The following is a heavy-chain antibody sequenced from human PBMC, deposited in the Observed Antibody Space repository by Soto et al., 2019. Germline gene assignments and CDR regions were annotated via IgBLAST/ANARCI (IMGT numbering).Heavy chain of an antibody. Sequence: SETLSLTCAVSGASIGTSNWWSWVRQPPGKGLEWIGEIYHSGSTNYNPSLKSRVTISVDKSKNQFSLKLSSVTAADTAVYYCARSPDSSGYYPRWYYYGMDVWGQGTTVTVSS. CDR3: ARSPDSSGYYPRWYYYGMDV. J-gene: IGHJ6*02. V-gene: IGHV4-4*02. D-gene: IGHD3-22*01. CDR2: IYHSGST. CDR1: GASIGTSNW.